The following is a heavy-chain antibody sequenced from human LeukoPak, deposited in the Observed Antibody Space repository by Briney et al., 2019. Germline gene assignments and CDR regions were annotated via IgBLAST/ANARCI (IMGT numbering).Heavy chain of an antibody. Sequence: ASVKVSCKASGYTFTSYGISWVRQAPGQGLEWMGWISAYNGNTNYAQKLQGRVTMTTDTSTSTAYMELRSLRSDDTAVYYCARSSDDSSGYFPTHFDYWGQGTLVTASS. J-gene: IGHJ4*02. V-gene: IGHV1-18*01. CDR2: ISAYNGNT. CDR1: GYTFTSYG. D-gene: IGHD3-22*01. CDR3: ARSSDDSSGYFPTHFDY.